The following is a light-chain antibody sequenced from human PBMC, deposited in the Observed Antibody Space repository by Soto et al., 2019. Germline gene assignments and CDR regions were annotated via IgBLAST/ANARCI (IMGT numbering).Light chain of an antibody. CDR3: LHDYTYPRT. CDR2: AAS. CDR1: QDIRND. V-gene: IGKV1-6*01. J-gene: IGKJ1*01. Sequence: AIQMTQSPSSLSASVGDRVTITCRASQDIRNDLGWYQQKPGEAPQPLIYAASHLQSGVPSRFSGSGSGTDFTLTISSLQPEDFATYYCLHDYTYPRTFGQGTKVDIK.